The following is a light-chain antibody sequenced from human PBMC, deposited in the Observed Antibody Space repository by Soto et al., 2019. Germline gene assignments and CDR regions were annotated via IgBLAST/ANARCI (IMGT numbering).Light chain of an antibody. V-gene: IGKV3-20*01. CDR3: QQYGNSSPDT. J-gene: IGKJ2*01. CDR2: GAS. Sequence: EIVLTQSPGTLSSSPGERATLSCRASQSVSSSYLAWYQQKPGQAPRVLIYGASSRVTGIPDRFSGSGSGTDFTLTISRLEPEDFAVYFCQQYGNSSPDTFGQGTKVEIK. CDR1: QSVSSSY.